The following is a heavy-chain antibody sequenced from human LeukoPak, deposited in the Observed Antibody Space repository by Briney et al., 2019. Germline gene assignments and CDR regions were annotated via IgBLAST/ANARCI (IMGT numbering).Heavy chain of an antibody. CDR1: GGSFSGYY. Sequence: SETLSLTCAVYGGSFSGYYWSWIRQPPGKGLEWIGEINHSGSTNYNPSLKSRVTISVDTSKNQFSLKLSSVTAADTAVYYRARDGGAAAGLDYWGQGTLVTVSS. CDR2: INHSGST. CDR3: ARDGGAAAGLDY. J-gene: IGHJ4*02. V-gene: IGHV4-34*01. D-gene: IGHD6-13*01.